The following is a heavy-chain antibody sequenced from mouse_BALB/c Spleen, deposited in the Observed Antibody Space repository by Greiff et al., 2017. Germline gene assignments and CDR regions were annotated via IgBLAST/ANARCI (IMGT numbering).Heavy chain of an antibody. D-gene: IGHD1-2*01. V-gene: IGHV1-7*01. J-gene: IGHJ4*01. Sequence: QVQLQQSGAELAKPGASVKMSCKASGYTFTSYWMHWVKQRPGQGLEWIGYINPSTGYTEYNQKFKDKATLTADKSSSTAYMQLSSLTSEDSAVYYCANPTATGAMDYWGQGTSVTVSS. CDR1: GYTFTSYW. CDR2: INPSTGYT. CDR3: ANPTATGAMDY.